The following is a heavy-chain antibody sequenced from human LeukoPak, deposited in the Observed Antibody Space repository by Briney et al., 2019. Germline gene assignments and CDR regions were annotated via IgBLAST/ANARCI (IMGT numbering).Heavy chain of an antibody. J-gene: IGHJ4*02. CDR3: AKDSYSSSWYYY. D-gene: IGHD6-13*01. CDR2: ISGSGGST. Sequence: GGSLRLSCAASGFTFSSYAMSWVRQAPGKGLEWVSAISGSGGSTYYADYVKGRFTISRDNYKNPLYLQMNSLRAEDTAVYYCAKDSYSSSWYYYWGQGTLVTVSS. CDR1: GFTFSSYA. V-gene: IGHV3-23*01.